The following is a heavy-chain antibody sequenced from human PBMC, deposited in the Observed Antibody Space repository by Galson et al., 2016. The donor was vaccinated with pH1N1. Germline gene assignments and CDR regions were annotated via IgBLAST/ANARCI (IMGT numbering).Heavy chain of an antibody. V-gene: IGHV3-48*02. J-gene: IGHJ6*03. Sequence: SLRLSCAASDSSFSAYSMNWVRQAPGKGLQWLAYISGPSSGTIYYAESVRGRFTISRDNAKNSLFLHMNSLRDEDTAIYFCERVIQFLDPWYMDVWGKGATVIVSS. CDR2: ISGPSSGTI. D-gene: IGHD3-3*01. CDR1: DSSFSAYS. CDR3: ERVIQFLDPWYMDV.